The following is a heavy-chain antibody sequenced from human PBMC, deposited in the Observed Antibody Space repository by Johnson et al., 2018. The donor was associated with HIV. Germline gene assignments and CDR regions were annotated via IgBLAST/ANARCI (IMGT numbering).Heavy chain of an antibody. CDR3: VRGHFDSSGFYSDAFDI. J-gene: IGHJ3*02. Sequence: VQLVESGGGLVQPGGSLRLSCAASGFTFSSYDMHWVRQATGKGLEWVSAIGTAGDTYYPGSVKGRFTISRENAKNSLYLQMNSLRAEDTALYYCVRGHFDSSGFYSDAFDIWGQGTVVTVSS. V-gene: IGHV3-13*01. CDR1: GFTFSSYD. CDR2: IGTAGDT. D-gene: IGHD3-22*01.